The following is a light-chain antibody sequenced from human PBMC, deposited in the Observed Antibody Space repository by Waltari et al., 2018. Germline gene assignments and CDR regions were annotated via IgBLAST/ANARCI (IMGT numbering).Light chain of an antibody. V-gene: IGLV7-46*01. CDR1: AGAVTGSHY. CDR3: ALHYTDVVF. J-gene: IGLJ2*01. CDR2: NTG. Sequence: QAVVTQEPSLTVSPGGTVTLTCGSTAGAVTGSHYPYWFQQKPGQAPRTLIYNTGNSLSWTPARFSGSLLGGKAALTLSGAQPEDEAEYYCALHYTDVVFFGGGTRLTVL.